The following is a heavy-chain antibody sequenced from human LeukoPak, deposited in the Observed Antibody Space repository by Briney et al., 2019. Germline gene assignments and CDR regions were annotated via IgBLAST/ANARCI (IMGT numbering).Heavy chain of an antibody. D-gene: IGHD2-2*01. CDR1: GGTFSSYA. V-gene: IGHV1-69*04. CDR2: IIPILGIA. CDR3: GRYVPGVVVPAAWFDP. J-gene: IGHJ5*02. Sequence: ASVKVSCKASGGTFSSYAISRVRQAPGQGLEWMGRIIPILGIANYAQKFQGRVTITADKSTSTAYMELSSLRSEDTAVYYRGRYVPGVVVPAAWFDPWGQGTLVTVSS.